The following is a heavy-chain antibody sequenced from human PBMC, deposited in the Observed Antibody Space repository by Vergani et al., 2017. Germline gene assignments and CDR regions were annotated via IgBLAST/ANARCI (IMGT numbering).Heavy chain of an antibody. Sequence: QVQLQESGPGLVKPPGTLSLTCAVSGGSISSSNWWSWVRQPPGKGLEWIGEIYHSGSTNYNPSLKSRVTISVDTSKTQFSLKLSAVTAADTAVYYCARGHSMITFGGVIRYWGQGTLVTVSS. J-gene: IGHJ4*02. CDR3: ARGHSMITFGGVIRY. CDR2: IYHSGST. D-gene: IGHD3-16*02. V-gene: IGHV4-4*03. CDR1: GGSISSSNW.